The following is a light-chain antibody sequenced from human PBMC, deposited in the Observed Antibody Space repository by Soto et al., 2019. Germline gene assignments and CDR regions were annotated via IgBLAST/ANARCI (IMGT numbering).Light chain of an antibody. CDR2: EVS. CDR3: SSYTSSNTLEV. Sequence: QSVLIQPASVSGSPGQSITISCTGTSSDDGGSNYVSWYQHHPHRAPKLLIFEVSYRPSGVSNRFSGSKSGNMASLTISGLQAEDEADYYCSSYTSSNTLEVFGSGTKVTVL. V-gene: IGLV2-14*01. CDR1: SSDDGGSNY. J-gene: IGLJ1*01.